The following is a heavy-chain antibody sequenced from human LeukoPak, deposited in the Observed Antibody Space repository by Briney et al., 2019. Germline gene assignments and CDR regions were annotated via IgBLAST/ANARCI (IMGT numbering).Heavy chain of an antibody. V-gene: IGHV4-59*01. CDR3: ARGLASAFDI. CDR1: GGSIRSYY. CDR2: IYYSGST. Sequence: SETLSLTCTVSGGSIRSYYWSWIRQPPGKGLEWIGYIYYSGSTNYNPSLKSRVSISVDTSKNQFSLKLSSVTAADTAVYYCARGLASAFDIWGQGTMVTVSS. J-gene: IGHJ3*02.